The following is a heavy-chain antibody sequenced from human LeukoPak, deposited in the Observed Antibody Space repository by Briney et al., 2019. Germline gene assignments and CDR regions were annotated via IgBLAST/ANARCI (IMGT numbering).Heavy chain of an antibody. V-gene: IGHV4-4*02. CDR1: GVSIFSSHW. Sequence: PSGTLSLTCTMSGVSIFSSHWWSWARQPPGKGLEWIGEIYHSGTTNYNPSLRSRVTMSVDESKNQFSLTLGSVSATDTAVYYCVSPRGFSYGYFDYWGQGTLVTVSS. D-gene: IGHD5-18*01. J-gene: IGHJ4*02. CDR3: VSPRGFSYGYFDY. CDR2: IYHSGTT.